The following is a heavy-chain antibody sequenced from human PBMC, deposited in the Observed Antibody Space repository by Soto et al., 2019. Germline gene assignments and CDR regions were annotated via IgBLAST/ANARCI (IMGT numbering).Heavy chain of an antibody. J-gene: IGHJ4*02. D-gene: IGHD5-12*01. CDR1: GGSISSGGYY. V-gene: IGHV4-31*03. Sequence: QVQLQESGPGLVKPSQTLSLTCTVSGGSISSGGYYWSWIRQHPGKGLEWIGYIYYSGSTYYNPSLKSRVTISVDTSKNQCSLKLSSVTAADTAVYYCARTFERGYSGYDYLSLDYWGQGTLVTVSS. CDR2: IYYSGST. CDR3: ARTFERGYSGYDYLSLDY.